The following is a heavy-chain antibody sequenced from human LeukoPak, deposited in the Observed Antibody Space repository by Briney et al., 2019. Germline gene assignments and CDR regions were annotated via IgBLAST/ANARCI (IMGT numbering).Heavy chain of an antibody. D-gene: IGHD3-22*01. CDR3: ASSPHYYDSSGLDY. J-gene: IGHJ4*02. V-gene: IGHV3-48*04. CDR1: GFTFSSYS. CDR2: ISSSSSTI. Sequence: GGSLRLSCAASGFTFSSYSMNWVRQAPGKGLEWVSYISSSSSTIYYADSVKGRFTISRDNAKNTLYLQMNSLRAEDTAVYYCASSPHYYDSSGLDYWGQGTLVTVSS.